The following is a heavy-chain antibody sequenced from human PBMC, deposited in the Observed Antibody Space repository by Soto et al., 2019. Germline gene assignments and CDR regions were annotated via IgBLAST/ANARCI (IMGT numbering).Heavy chain of an antibody. D-gene: IGHD6-6*01. CDR1: GFTFSSYW. CDR2: INSGGSST. V-gene: IGHV3-74*01. Sequence: EVQLVESGGGLVQPGGSLRLSCAASGFTFSSYWMHWVRQAPGKGLVWVSRINSGGSSTSYADSVKGRFTISRDNAKNTLYLQRNSLRAEDTAVYYCARVPKRIAARPGFDYWGQGTLVTVSS. CDR3: ARVPKRIAARPGFDY. J-gene: IGHJ4*02.